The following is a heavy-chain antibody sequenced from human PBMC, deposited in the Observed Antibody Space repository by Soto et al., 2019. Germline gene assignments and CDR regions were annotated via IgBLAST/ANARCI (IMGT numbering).Heavy chain of an antibody. D-gene: IGHD3-16*01. V-gene: IGHV4-30-2*01. J-gene: IGHJ4*02. CDR2: IYHSGST. Sequence: QLQLQESGSGLVKPSQTLSLTCAVSGGSISSGGYSWSWIRQPSGKGLEWIGYIYHSGSTYYNPSPKGRVTISVDRSKNRSSPKRSSGPGADTAVYYCARGGGYTFDYWGQGTLVTVSS. CDR3: ARGGGYTFDY. CDR1: GGSISSGGYS.